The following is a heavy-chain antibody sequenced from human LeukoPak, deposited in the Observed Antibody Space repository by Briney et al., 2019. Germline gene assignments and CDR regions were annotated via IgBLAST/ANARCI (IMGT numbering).Heavy chain of an antibody. D-gene: IGHD5-24*01. CDR2: ISSSSSTI. J-gene: IGHJ4*02. Sequence: GGSLRLSCAASGFTFSSYSMNWVRQAPGKGLEWVSYISSSSSTIYYADSVKGRFAISRDNSNNTLYLQMNSLRAEDTAVYYCARRSRDGWYFDYWGQGTLVTVSS. CDR1: GFTFSSYS. CDR3: ARRSRDGWYFDY. V-gene: IGHV3-48*01.